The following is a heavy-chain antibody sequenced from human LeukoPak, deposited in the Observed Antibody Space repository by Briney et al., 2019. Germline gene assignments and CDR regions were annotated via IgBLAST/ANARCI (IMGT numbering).Heavy chain of an antibody. CDR1: AYTFTSYD. CDR3: ARGAPGSYCSGGSCPYFDY. D-gene: IGHD2-15*01. CDR2: MNPNSGNT. J-gene: IGHJ4*02. V-gene: IGHV1-8*01. Sequence: ASVKVSCKASAYTFTSYDINWVRQATGQGLEWMGWMNPNSGNTGYAQKFQGRVTMNRNTSISTAYMELSSLRSEDTAVYYCARGAPGSYCSGGSCPYFDYWGQGTLISVSS.